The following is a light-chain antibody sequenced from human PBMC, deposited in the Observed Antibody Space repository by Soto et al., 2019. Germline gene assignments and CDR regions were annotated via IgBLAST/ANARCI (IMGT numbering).Light chain of an antibody. V-gene: IGLV2-8*01. CDR1: SSDVGGYNW. Sequence: QSALTQPPSASGSPGQSVTISCTGTSSDVGGYNWVYWYQQHPGKAPKLILFEVTNRPSGVPDRFSGSRSGDTASLTVSGLQAEDDADYYGSSYAGSDHLLFGGGTKLTVL. CDR3: SSYAGSDHLL. J-gene: IGLJ2*01. CDR2: EVT.